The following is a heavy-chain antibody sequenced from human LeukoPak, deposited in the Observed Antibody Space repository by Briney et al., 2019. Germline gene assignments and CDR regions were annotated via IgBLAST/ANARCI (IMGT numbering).Heavy chain of an antibody. CDR2: ISSSRSYT. CDR3: ASGGGGMVIGDY. V-gene: IGHV3-11*06. Sequence: GGSLRLSCAASGFIFSDYYMTWIRQAPGQGLEWDSDISSSRSYTNYADPVKGRFTICRDNAKNSLYLQMNSLRADDTAVYYCASGGGGMVIGDYWGQGTLVTVSS. CDR1: GFIFSDYY. J-gene: IGHJ4*02. D-gene: IGHD3-16*01.